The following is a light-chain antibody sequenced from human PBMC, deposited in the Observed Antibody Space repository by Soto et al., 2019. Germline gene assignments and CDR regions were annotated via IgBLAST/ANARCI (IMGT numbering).Light chain of an antibody. J-gene: IGLJ1*01. V-gene: IGLV2-11*01. CDR2: GVS. CDR3: CSYAGGPEV. CDR1: SSDVGGYKY. Sequence: QSALTQPRSVSGSPGQSVTISCTGTSSDVGGYKYVSWYQQKPGKAPKLIIYGVSRGPSGVPNRFSGSKSGNRASLTISGLQAEDEGDYYCCSYAGGPEVFGTGTKVTVL.